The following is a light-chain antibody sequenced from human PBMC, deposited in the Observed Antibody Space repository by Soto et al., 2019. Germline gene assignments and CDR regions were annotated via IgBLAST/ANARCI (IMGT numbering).Light chain of an antibody. CDR2: DVS. CDR3: CSYAGSPYV. V-gene: IGLV2-11*01. J-gene: IGLJ1*01. Sequence: LTQPRSVSVSPGQSVTISCTGTSSDVGGYNYVSWFQQHPGKAPKLMIYDVSKRPSGVPDRFSGSKSGNTASLTISGLQAEDEADYYCCSYAGSPYVFGTGTKVTVL. CDR1: SSDVGGYNY.